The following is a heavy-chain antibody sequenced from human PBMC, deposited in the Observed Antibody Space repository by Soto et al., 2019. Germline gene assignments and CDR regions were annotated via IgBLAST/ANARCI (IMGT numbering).Heavy chain of an antibody. CDR2: INAGNGNT. Sequence: ASVKVSCKASGYTFTSYAMHWVRQAPGQRLEWMGWINAGNGNTKYSQKFQGRVTITTDTSASTAYMELRSLRSEDTAVYYCAIELVVVAATDAFDIWGQGTMVTVSS. CDR1: GYTFTSYA. J-gene: IGHJ3*02. CDR3: AIELVVVAATDAFDI. V-gene: IGHV1-3*01. D-gene: IGHD2-15*01.